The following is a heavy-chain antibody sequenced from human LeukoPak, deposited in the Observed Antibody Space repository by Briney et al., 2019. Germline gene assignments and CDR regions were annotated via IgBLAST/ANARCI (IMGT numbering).Heavy chain of an antibody. D-gene: IGHD3-10*01. V-gene: IGHV1-69*05. CDR2: IIPIFGTA. Sequence: SVKVSCKASGGTFSSYAISWVRQAPGQGLEWMGGIIPIFGTANYAQKFQGRVTITTDESTSTAYMELSSLRSEDTAVYYWGVGGSNFFDYAFDIYGQGTMVTVSS. CDR1: GGTFSSYA. J-gene: IGHJ3*02. CDR3: GVGGSNFFDYAFDI.